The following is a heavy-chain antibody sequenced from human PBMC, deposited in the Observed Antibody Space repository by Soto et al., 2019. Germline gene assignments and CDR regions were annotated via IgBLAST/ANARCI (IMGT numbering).Heavy chain of an antibody. D-gene: IGHD6-19*01. Sequence: QVQLQESGPGLVKPSETLSLTCTVSGGSISSYYWSWIRQPPGKGLEWIGYLYYSGSTNYNPSLKSRVTISVDTSKHQFSLKLTSVTAADTAVYYCAREAIPVAGTGGWFDPWGQGTLVTVSS. CDR3: AREAIPVAGTGGWFDP. CDR2: LYYSGST. J-gene: IGHJ5*02. V-gene: IGHV4-59*01. CDR1: GGSISSYY.